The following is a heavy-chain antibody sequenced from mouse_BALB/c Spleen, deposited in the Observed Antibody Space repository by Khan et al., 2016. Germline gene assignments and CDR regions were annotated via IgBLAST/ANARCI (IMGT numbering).Heavy chain of an antibody. CDR3: ARGFGYRGFAC. CDR1: GYSITSDYA. D-gene: IGHD2-2*01. J-gene: IGHJ3*01. V-gene: IGHV3-2*02. Sequence: EVQLQESGAGLVKPSQSLSLTCTVTGYSITSDYAWNWIRQFPGNQLEWRGYISYSGSTNYNPSLKNQVSITRDTSNITVFLQLNCVTTEDTATYCCARGFGYRGFACWGEGTVVTVAA. CDR2: ISYSGST.